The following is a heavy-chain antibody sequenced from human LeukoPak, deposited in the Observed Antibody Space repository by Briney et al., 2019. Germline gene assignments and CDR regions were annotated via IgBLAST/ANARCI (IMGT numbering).Heavy chain of an antibody. CDR2: AYYSGTT. Sequence: PSETLSLTCTVSGGSISGADYYWGWIRQPPGKGLEWIGGAYYSGTTYYSPSLKSRVTISVDTSRNHFSLNLNSVTAADTAVYYCARHSSSAWYYYFDYWGQGSFVTVSS. J-gene: IGHJ4*02. CDR3: ARHSSSAWYYYFDY. V-gene: IGHV4-39*01. D-gene: IGHD6-19*01. CDR1: GGSISGADYY.